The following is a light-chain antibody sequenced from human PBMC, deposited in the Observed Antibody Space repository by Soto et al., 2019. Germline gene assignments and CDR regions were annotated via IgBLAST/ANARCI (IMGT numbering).Light chain of an antibody. CDR3: SSYAGSKNFV. CDR2: EVN. V-gene: IGLV2-8*01. Sequence: QSALTQPPSASGSPGQSVTISCTGTSSDVGGYNYVSWYQQHPGKAPQLMIYEVNKWPSGVPDRFSGSKSGNTASLTVSGLQAEDEADYYCSSYAGSKNFVFGTGTKLTVL. CDR1: SSDVGGYNY. J-gene: IGLJ1*01.